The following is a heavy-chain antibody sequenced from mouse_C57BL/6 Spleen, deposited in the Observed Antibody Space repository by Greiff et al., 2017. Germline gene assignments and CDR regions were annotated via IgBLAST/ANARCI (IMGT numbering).Heavy chain of an antibody. J-gene: IGHJ2*01. Sequence: EVQLQQSGPELVKPGASVKISCKASGYSFTGYYMNWVKQSPEKSLEWIGEINPSTGGTTYNQKFKAKATLTVDKSSSTAYMQLKSLTSEDSAVYYCATYGSSSYFDYWGQGTTLTVSS. V-gene: IGHV1-42*01. D-gene: IGHD1-1*01. CDR2: INPSTGGT. CDR1: GYSFTGYY. CDR3: ATYGSSSYFDY.